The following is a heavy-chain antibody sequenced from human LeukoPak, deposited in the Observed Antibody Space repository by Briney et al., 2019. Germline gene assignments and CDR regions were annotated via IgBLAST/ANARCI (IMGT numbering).Heavy chain of an antibody. Sequence: SETLSLTCTVSGGSISSYYWSWIRQPPGKGLEWIGYIYYSGSTNYNPSLKSRVTISVDTSKNQFSLKLSSVTAADTAVYYCARGNGNTVLLDYYDSSGYYRSFDYWGQGTLVTVSS. CDR2: IYYSGST. D-gene: IGHD3-22*01. CDR1: GGSISSYY. CDR3: ARGNGNTVLLDYYDSSGYYRSFDY. J-gene: IGHJ4*02. V-gene: IGHV4-59*08.